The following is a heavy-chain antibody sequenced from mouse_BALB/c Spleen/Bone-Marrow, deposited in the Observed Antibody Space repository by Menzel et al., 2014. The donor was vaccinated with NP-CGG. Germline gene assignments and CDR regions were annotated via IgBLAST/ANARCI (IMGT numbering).Heavy chain of an antibody. CDR3: ALNWDSAY. Sequence: DVMLVESGGDLVKPGGSLELSCAASGFTFSSYGMSWVCQTPDKRLEWVATINNGGTYTYYPDSVKGRFTISRDNAKNTLYLQMSSLKSEDTAMYYCALNWDSAYWGQGTLVTVSA. CDR1: GFTFSSYG. V-gene: IGHV5-6*02. J-gene: IGHJ3*01. CDR2: INNGGTYT. D-gene: IGHD4-1*02.